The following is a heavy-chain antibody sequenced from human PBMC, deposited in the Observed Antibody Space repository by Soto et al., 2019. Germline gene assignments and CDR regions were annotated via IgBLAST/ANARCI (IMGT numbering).Heavy chain of an antibody. V-gene: IGHV1-69*02. CDR2: IIPILDVL. J-gene: IGHJ3*01. Sequence: QVHLVQSGAEVKKPGSSVKVSCKTSGGTFSTYTVSWVRQAPGQGLEWIGRIIPILDVLTYAQKFQGRVNITADKSTSTAYLELTSLKSEDTAMYYCARVSEGSGTESAFHFWGQGTIVTVSS. CDR3: ARVSEGSGTESAFHF. CDR1: GGTFSTYT. D-gene: IGHD2-15*01.